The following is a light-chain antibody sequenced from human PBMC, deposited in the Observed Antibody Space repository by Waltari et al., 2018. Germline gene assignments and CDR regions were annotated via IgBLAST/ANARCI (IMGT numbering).Light chain of an antibody. V-gene: IGLV1-44*01. J-gene: IGLJ2*01. CDR3: AVWDDSLNGLI. CDR2: FNG. CDR1: SSNIGKNT. Sequence: QSVLTQPPSASGTPGQRVTISCSGSSSNIGKNTVNWYQQLPGTAPKLVIYFNGQLPSGFPDQFSGSKAGTSASLAISGLQSEDEADFHCAVWDDSLNGLIFGGGTKLTVL.